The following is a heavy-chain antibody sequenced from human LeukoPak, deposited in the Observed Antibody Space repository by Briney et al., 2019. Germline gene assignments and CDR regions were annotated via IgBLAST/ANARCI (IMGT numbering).Heavy chain of an antibody. CDR1: GFTFSSYS. CDR2: ISSSSSTI. J-gene: IGHJ5*02. CDR3: ARGVDDGYSSSWYRFDP. D-gene: IGHD6-13*01. Sequence: GGSLRLSCAASGFTFSSYSMNWVRQAPGKGLEWVSYISSSSSTIYYADSVKGRFTISRVNAKNSLYLQMNSLRDEDTAVYYCARGVDDGYSSSWYRFDPWGQGTLVTVSS. V-gene: IGHV3-48*02.